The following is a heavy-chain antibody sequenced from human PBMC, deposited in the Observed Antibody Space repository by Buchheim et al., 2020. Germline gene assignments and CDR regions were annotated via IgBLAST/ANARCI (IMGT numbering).Heavy chain of an antibody. J-gene: IGHJ4*02. D-gene: IGHD1-26*01. V-gene: IGHV3-30*18. Sequence: QVQLVESGGGVVQPGRSLRLSCAASGFTFSNYGMHWVRQAPGKGLEWVAVISYDGSNKYYADSVKGRFTISRDNSKNTLYLQMNSLRAEDTAVYYCAKDIWVGATTAPGYWGQGTL. CDR2: ISYDGSNK. CDR3: AKDIWVGATTAPGY. CDR1: GFTFSNYG.